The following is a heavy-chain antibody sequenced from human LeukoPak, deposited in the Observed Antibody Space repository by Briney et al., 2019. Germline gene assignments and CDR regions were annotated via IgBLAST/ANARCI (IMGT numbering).Heavy chain of an antibody. CDR3: ARARSGWYMDY. J-gene: IGHJ4*02. V-gene: IGHV3-48*02. D-gene: IGHD6-19*01. CDR1: GFTFSSYS. Sequence: GGSLRLSCAASGFTFSSYSINWVRQAPGKGLEWVSFITGSSSSIFYADSVKGRFTISGDNAKNLVYLQMNSLRDDDTAVYYCARARSGWYMDYWGQGTLVTVSS. CDR2: ITGSSSSI.